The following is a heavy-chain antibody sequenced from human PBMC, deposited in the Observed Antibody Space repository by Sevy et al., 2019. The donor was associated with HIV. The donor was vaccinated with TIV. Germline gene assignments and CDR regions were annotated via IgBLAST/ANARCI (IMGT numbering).Heavy chain of an antibody. CDR3: TRFYSSTTGWYPGSDDF. CDR2: ISSNSNKI. D-gene: IGHD6-19*01. V-gene: IGHV3-11*01. CDR1: GFSFSDYF. J-gene: IGHJ4*02. Sequence: GGSLRLSCVASGFSFSDYFISWIRQAPGKGLEWVSYISSNSNKIRNAGSVQGRFTISRDNVKNSVYLQMNSLRAEDTAVYHCTRFYSSTTGWYPGSDDFWGRRTLVTVSS.